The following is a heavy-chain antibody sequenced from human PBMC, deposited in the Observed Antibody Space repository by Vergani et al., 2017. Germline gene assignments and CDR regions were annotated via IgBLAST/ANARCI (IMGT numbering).Heavy chain of an antibody. J-gene: IGHJ4*02. CDR3: ARGGGAVYGSGSYYLDY. CDR2: ISSSSSTI. CDR1: GFTFSSYS. D-gene: IGHD3-10*01. Sequence: EVQLVESGGGLVQPGGSLRLSCAASGFTFSSYSMNWVRQAPGKGLEWVSYISSSSSTIYYADSVKGRFTISRDNAKNSLYLQMNSLRAEDTAVYYCARGGGAVYGSGSYYLDYWGQGTLVTVSS. V-gene: IGHV3-48*01.